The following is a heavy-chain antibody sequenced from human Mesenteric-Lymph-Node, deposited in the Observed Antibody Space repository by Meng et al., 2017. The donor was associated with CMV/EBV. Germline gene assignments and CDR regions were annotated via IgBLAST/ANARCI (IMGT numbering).Heavy chain of an antibody. J-gene: IGHJ4*02. CDR2: IDSDGSST. V-gene: IGHV3-74*01. CDR1: GFTFSGYW. CDR3: ARVAAAAGIADY. D-gene: IGHD6-13*01. Sequence: GESLKISCAASGFTFSGYWMHWVRQAPGKGLVWVSRIDSDGSSTTYADSVKGRFTISRDNAKNTLYLQMNSLRAEDTAVYYCARVAAAAGIADYWGQGTLVTVSS.